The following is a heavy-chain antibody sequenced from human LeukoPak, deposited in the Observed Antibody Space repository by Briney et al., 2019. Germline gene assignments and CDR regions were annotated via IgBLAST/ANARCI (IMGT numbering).Heavy chain of an antibody. Sequence: SGXXXXXSXYYWGWIRQPXGXXPXWIGTMFYTGTTYNNPSXKSRVTISVDRAKNKFSLKLSSVTAAGRAFYXXXXXXXXXXXXXERGGWFDPWGQGTLVTVSS. V-gene: IGHV4-39*01. CDR1: GXXXXXSXYY. J-gene: IGHJ5*02. D-gene: IGHD1-26*01. CDR3: XXXXXXXXXXXERGGWFDP. CDR2: MFYTGTT.